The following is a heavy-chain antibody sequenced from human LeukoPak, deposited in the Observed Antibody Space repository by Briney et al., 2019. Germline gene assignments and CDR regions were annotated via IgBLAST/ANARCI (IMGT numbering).Heavy chain of an antibody. J-gene: IGHJ6*02. CDR3: ARSGRDYDILTGDSDGLGYYYYGRDV. CDR2: INPSGGST. V-gene: IGHV1-46*01. D-gene: IGHD3-9*01. Sequence: ASVKVSCKASGYTFTSYYMHWVRQAPGQGLEWMGIINPSGGSTSYAQKFQGRVTMTRDTSTSTVYMELSSLRSEDTAVYYCARSGRDYDILTGDSDGLGYYYYGRDVWGQGTTVTVSS. CDR1: GYTFTSYY.